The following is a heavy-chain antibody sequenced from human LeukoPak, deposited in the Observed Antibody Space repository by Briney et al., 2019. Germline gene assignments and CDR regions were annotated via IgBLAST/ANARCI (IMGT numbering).Heavy chain of an antibody. V-gene: IGHV4-34*01. Sequence: SETLSLTCAVYGGSFSGYYWSWIRQPPGKGLEWIGSIYSGGRTYYNPSLNSRVTVSVDRSKNQFSLRLSSATAADTAVYYCTREWAGTTVDYWGQGTLVTVSP. CDR1: GGSFSGYY. D-gene: IGHD1-7*01. J-gene: IGHJ4*02. CDR2: IYSGGRT. CDR3: TREWAGTTVDY.